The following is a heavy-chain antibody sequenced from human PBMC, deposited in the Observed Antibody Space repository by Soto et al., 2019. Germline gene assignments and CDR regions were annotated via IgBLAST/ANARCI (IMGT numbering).Heavy chain of an antibody. V-gene: IGHV1-69*13. CDR2: IIPIFGTA. Sequence: SLKVSCKASGGTFSSYAISWVRQAPGQGLEWMGGIIPIFGTANYAQKFQGRVTITADESTSTAYMELSSLRSEDTAVYYCARARDWNYSFYYYGMDVWGQGTTVTVSS. J-gene: IGHJ6*02. CDR1: GGTFSSYA. D-gene: IGHD1-7*01. CDR3: ARARDWNYSFYYYGMDV.